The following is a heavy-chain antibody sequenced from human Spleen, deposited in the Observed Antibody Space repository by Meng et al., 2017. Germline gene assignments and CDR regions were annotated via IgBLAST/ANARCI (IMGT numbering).Heavy chain of an antibody. Sequence: GSLRLSCTVSGVSITSYYWSWVRQPPGKGLEWMGHLHYSESAKYNPSLKSRVTMSLDKSKNQLSLKLSSVTAADTAVYYCARLQGDGFFDYWGQGKLVTVSS. D-gene: IGHD3-16*01. CDR3: ARLQGDGFFDY. CDR1: GVSITSYY. CDR2: LHYSESA. J-gene: IGHJ4*02. V-gene: IGHV4-59*13.